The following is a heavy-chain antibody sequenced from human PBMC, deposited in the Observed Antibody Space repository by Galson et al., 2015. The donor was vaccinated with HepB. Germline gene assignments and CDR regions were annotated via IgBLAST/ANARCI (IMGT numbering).Heavy chain of an antibody. CDR3: ARPASSGFGEFNWYFDL. CDR1: GFNFDDYG. V-gene: IGHV3-20*04. D-gene: IGHD3-10*01. CDR2: FNWVGGST. J-gene: IGHJ2*01. Sequence: SLRLSCAGAGFNFDDYGISWVRQAPGKGLEWVPGFNWVGGSTDYADSVKGRFTISRDNAKKSVYLQMNSLRAEDSALYYCARPASSGFGEFNWYFDLCGRGTLVTVSS.